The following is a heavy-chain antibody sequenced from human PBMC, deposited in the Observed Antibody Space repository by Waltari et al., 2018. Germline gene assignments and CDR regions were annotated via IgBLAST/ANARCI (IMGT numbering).Heavy chain of an antibody. Sequence: QVQLHESGPGLVKPSETLSLTCTVSGGSMLDYYWTWIRQSPGKGLEWIGYVYSSGNTNYNPTLRSRVTISVDTSKNKFSLKLTSVTAADTAVYYCASLSAGTIGNWGQGTLVTVSS. CDR3: ASLSAGTIGN. J-gene: IGHJ4*02. CDR1: GGSMLDYY. V-gene: IGHV4-59*08. CDR2: VYSSGNT. D-gene: IGHD3-9*01.